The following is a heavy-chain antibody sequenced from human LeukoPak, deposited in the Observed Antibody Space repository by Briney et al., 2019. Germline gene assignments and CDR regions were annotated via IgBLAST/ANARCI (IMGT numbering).Heavy chain of an antibody. CDR1: GFAFSSSA. CDR3: ARDSEGVTGTTSWFDP. V-gene: IGHV3-30*04. J-gene: IGHJ5*02. Sequence: GGSLRLSCAASGFAFSSSATHWVREAPGKGRERGAIISYDGINEYYSDYVKGRFTSSRDNARNSLYLQMNSLRAEDTAVYYCARDSEGVTGTTSWFDPWGQGTLVTVSS. CDR2: ISYDGINE. D-gene: IGHD1-7*01.